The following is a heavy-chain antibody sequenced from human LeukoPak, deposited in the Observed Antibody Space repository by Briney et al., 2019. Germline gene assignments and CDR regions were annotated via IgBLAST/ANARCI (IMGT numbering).Heavy chain of an antibody. CDR3: ARSMVRGTPLRWFDP. D-gene: IGHD3-10*01. V-gene: IGHV4-59*01. J-gene: IGHJ5*02. CDR2: IHYSGST. CDR1: GGSMNSFF. Sequence: PSETLSLTCTVSGGSMNSFFWSWIRQPPGKGLERIGYIHYSGSTNYNPSLKSRVTISVDTSKNQFSLKLSSVSAADTAVYYCARSMVRGTPLRWFDPWGQGTLVTVSS.